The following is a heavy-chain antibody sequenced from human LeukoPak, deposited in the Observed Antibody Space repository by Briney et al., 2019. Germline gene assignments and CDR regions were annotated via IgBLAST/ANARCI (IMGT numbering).Heavy chain of an antibody. D-gene: IGHD1-7*01. Sequence: GGSLRLSCAASGFTFSSYAMSWVRQAPGKGLEWVSAISGSGGNTYYADSVKGRFTISRDNSKNTLYLQMSSLRAEDTAVYYCAKDGYPNSAGTTYFDYWGQETLVTVSS. CDR2: ISGSGGNT. V-gene: IGHV3-23*01. J-gene: IGHJ4*02. CDR1: GFTFSSYA. CDR3: AKDGYPNSAGTTYFDY.